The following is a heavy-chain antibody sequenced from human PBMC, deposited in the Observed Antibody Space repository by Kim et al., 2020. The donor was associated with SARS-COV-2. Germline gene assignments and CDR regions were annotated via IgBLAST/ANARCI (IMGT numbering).Heavy chain of an antibody. CDR1: GYTFTSYA. Sequence: ASVKVSCKASGYTFTSYAIHWVRQAPGQRLEWMGWIHAGNGNTKYSQKFQGRVTITRDTSASTAYMELSSLRSEDTAVYYCARDHRSCSSTTCYGEAIDYWGQGTLVTVSS. CDR2: IHAGNGNT. CDR3: ARDHRSCSSTTCYGEAIDY. J-gene: IGHJ4*02. V-gene: IGHV1-3*01. D-gene: IGHD2-2*01.